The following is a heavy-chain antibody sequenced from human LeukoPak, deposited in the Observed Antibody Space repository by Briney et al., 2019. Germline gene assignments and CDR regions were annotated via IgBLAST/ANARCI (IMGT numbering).Heavy chain of an antibody. V-gene: IGHV3-9*01. D-gene: IGHD3-22*01. J-gene: IGHJ4*02. Sequence: GGSLRLSCAASGFTFDDYAMHWVRQIPGKGLEWVSSISLDSHSIAYADSVRGRFTMSRDNAKNSLYLQMNSLRPEDTALYYCAKGLYDSTGPFDYWGQGTLVTVSS. CDR3: AKGLYDSTGPFDY. CDR1: GFTFDDYA. CDR2: ISLDSHSI.